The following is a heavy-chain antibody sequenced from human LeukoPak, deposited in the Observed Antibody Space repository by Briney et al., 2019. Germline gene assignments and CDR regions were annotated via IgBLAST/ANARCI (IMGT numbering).Heavy chain of an antibody. J-gene: IGHJ5*02. CDR3: ARDRRSSYGSGSYYNGYWFDP. V-gene: IGHV3-48*03. CDR1: GFTFSSYE. CDR2: ISSSGSTI. D-gene: IGHD3-10*01. Sequence: GGSLRLSCAASGFTFSSYEMNWVRQAPGKGLEWVSYISSSGSTIYYADSVKGRFTISRDNAKNSLYLQMNSLRAEDTAVYYCARDRRSSYGSGSYYNGYWFDPWGQGTLVTVSS.